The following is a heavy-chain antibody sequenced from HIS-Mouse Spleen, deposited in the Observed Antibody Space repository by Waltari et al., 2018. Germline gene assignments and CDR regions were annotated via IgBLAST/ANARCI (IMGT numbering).Heavy chain of an antibody. J-gene: IGHJ3*02. V-gene: IGHV3-7*01. Sequence: EVQLVESGGGLVQPGGSLRLSCAASGFTFSSYWMSWVRQAPGKGLEWVANIKQDGSGKYYVDSVKGRFTISRDNAKNSLYLQMNSLRAEDTAVYYCARNFWSDAFDIWGQGTMVTVSS. D-gene: IGHD3-3*01. CDR2: IKQDGSGK. CDR3: ARNFWSDAFDI. CDR1: GFTFSSYW.